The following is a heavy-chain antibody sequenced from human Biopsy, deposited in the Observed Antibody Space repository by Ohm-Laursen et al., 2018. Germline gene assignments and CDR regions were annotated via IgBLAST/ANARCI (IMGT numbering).Heavy chain of an antibody. CDR1: GYAFHTYY. CDR2: INPSGRYT. D-gene: IGHD2-21*02. Sequence: ASVKVSCNASGYAFHTYYMHWVRQAPGQGLEWLGYINPSGRYTRNAQSFQGRVTMTRDTSTSTVYMELSGLTSDDTAVYYCARPRGTATAIADGLDYWGKGTLVTVSS. CDR3: ARPRGTATAIADGLDY. J-gene: IGHJ4*02. V-gene: IGHV1-46*02.